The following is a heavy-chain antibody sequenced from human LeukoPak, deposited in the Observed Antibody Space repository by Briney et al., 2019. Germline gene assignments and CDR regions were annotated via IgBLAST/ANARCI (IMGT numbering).Heavy chain of an antibody. CDR3: VRDLYCGGDCYRYFDY. J-gene: IGHJ4*02. V-gene: IGHV3-7*01. CDR2: IKQDGGEK. CDR1: GFTLSSYW. D-gene: IGHD2-21*02. Sequence: GGSLRLSCAASGFTLSSYWMSWVRHVPGKGLEWVANIKQDGGEKYYVDSVKGRFTISRDNADNSLYLQMISLRAEDTAVYYCVRDLYCGGDCYRYFDYWGQGTLVTVSS.